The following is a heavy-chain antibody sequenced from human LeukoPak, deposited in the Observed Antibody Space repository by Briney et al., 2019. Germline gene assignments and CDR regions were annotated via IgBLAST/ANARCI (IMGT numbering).Heavy chain of an antibody. CDR3: ARGHYDILTASYKWTPDY. CDR1: GFTFSTYN. V-gene: IGHV3-21*06. D-gene: IGHD3-9*01. CDR2: ITRGGTYT. Sequence: GGSLRLSCAASGFTFSTYNMNWVRQAPGKGLEWVSSITRGGTYTYYADSVKGRFTTSRDNAKNSLSLQMSSLRAEETAVYYCARGHYDILTASYKWTPDYWGQGILVTVFS. J-gene: IGHJ4*02.